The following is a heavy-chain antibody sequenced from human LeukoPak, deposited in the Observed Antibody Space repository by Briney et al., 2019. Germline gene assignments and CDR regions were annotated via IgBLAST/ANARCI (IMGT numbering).Heavy chain of an antibody. CDR3: ARGSGGYDSPFDY. V-gene: IGHV4-59*08. J-gene: IGHJ4*02. CDR1: GGSISSYY. D-gene: IGHD3-3*01. CDR2: IYYSGST. Sequence: SEALSLTCTVSGGSISSYYCSWIRQPPGKGLEWIGYIYYSGSTNYNPSLKSRVTISVDTSKNQFSLKLSSVTAADTAVYYCARGSGGYDSPFDYWGQGTLVTVSS.